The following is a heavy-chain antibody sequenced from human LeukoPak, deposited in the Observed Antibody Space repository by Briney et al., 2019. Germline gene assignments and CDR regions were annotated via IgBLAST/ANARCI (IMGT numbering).Heavy chain of an antibody. V-gene: IGHV3-23*01. Sequence: GGSLRLSCAASGFTFSSYAMSWVRQAPGKGLEWVLAISGSGGSTYYADSVKGRFTISRDNSKNTLYLQMNSLRAEDTAVYYCAKVGSRVVPAAIKGFDYWGQGTLVTVSS. J-gene: IGHJ4*02. CDR1: GFTFSSYA. D-gene: IGHD2-2*02. CDR2: ISGSGGST. CDR3: AKVGSRVVPAAIKGFDY.